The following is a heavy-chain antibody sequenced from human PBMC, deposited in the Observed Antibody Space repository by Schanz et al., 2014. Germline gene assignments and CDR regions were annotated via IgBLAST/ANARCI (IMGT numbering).Heavy chain of an antibody. CDR2: IKQDGSEK. CDR1: GFTFSSYW. J-gene: IGHJ4*02. D-gene: IGHD7-27*01. Sequence: EVQLVESGGGLVQPGGSLRLSCAASGFTFSSYWMSWVRQAPGEGLEWVANIKQDGSEKYYGDSVKGRFTISRDNAKNSLYLQMNSLRPEDTAVYYCAKYGGELGVSFEYWGQGTLVTVSS. V-gene: IGHV3-7*01. CDR3: AKYGGELGVSFEY.